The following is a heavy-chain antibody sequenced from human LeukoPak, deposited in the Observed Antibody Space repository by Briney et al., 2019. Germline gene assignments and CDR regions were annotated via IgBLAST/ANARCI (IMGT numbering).Heavy chain of an antibody. CDR3: ARDHPIVRATHWFDP. D-gene: IGHD1-26*01. CDR2: INPNSGGT. J-gene: IGHJ5*02. Sequence: ASVKVSCKASGYTFTGYYMHWVRQAPGQGLEWMGWINPNSGGTNYAQKFQGRVTMTRDTSISTAYMELSRLRSDDTAVYYCARDHPIVRATHWFDPWSQGTLVTVSS. V-gene: IGHV1-2*02. CDR1: GYTFTGYY.